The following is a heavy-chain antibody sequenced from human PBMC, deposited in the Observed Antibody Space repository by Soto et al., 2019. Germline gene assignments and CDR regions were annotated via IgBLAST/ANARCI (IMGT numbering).Heavy chain of an antibody. Sequence: ASVKVSCKASGGTFSSYAISWVRQAPGQGLEWMGGIIPIFGTANYAQKFQGRVTITADESTSTAYMELSSLRSEDTAVYYCASPRDSSGYYYGGWYFDLWGRGTLVTVSS. J-gene: IGHJ2*01. CDR1: GGTFSSYA. D-gene: IGHD3-22*01. CDR2: IIPIFGTA. V-gene: IGHV1-69*13. CDR3: ASPRDSSGYYYGGWYFDL.